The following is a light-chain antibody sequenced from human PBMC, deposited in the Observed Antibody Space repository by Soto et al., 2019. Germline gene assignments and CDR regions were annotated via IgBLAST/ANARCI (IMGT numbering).Light chain of an antibody. CDR3: QQYGNSPFT. CDR2: GAS. J-gene: IGKJ3*01. Sequence: EIVLAQSPGTLSLSPGERATLSCRASQSVSSNYVAWYQQKPGQAPRLLVYGASSRATGIPDRFSGSGSGTDFTLTISRVEPEDFAVYHCQQYGNSPFTFGPGTKVVLK. V-gene: IGKV3-20*01. CDR1: QSVSSNY.